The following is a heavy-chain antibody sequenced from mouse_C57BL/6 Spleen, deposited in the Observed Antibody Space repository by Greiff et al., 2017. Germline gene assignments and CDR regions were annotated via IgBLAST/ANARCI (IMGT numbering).Heavy chain of an antibody. D-gene: IGHD4-1*01. CDR2: IDPETGGT. J-gene: IGHJ2*01. V-gene: IGHV1-15*01. CDR3: TRIWDEYYFDY. CDR1: GYTFTDYE. Sequence: QVQLQQSGAELVRPGASVTLSCKASGYTFTDYEMHWVKQTPVHGLEWIGAIDPETGGTAYNQKFKGKAILTADKSSSTAYMELRSLTSEDSAVYYCTRIWDEYYFDYWGQGTTLTVSS.